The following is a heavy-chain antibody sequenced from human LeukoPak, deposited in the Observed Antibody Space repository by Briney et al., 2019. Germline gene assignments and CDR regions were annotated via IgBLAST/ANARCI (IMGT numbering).Heavy chain of an antibody. CDR3: GRQTHNHSGWYLGHY. CDR1: GASISSNTYY. CDR2: IYHTGST. D-gene: IGHD6-19*01. V-gene: IGHV4-39*01. Sequence: SETLSLTCTVSGASISSNTYYWGWIRQPPGKGLEWIGSIYHTGSTYYNPSLKSRVTISLDTSKNQFSLRLSSVSASDTAVYYCGRQTHNHSGWYLGHYWGQGILVTVSS. J-gene: IGHJ4*02.